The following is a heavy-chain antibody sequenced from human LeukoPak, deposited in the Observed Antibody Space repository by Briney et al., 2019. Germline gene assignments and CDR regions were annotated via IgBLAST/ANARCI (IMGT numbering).Heavy chain of an antibody. V-gene: IGHV3-21*01. CDR2: ISSGSSYI. J-gene: IGHJ6*02. Sequence: GGSLRLSCAASGFTFSSYSMNWVRQAPGKGLEWVSSISSGSSYIYYADSVKGRFTISRDNAENSLYLQMDSLRAEDTAVYYCARGNYHAMDVWGQGTTVTVSS. CDR1: GFTFSSYS. CDR3: ARGNYHAMDV.